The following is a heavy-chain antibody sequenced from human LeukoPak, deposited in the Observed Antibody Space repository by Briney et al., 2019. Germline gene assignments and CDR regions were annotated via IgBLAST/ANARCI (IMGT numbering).Heavy chain of an antibody. Sequence: GGSLRLSCAASGFTFSSYWMSWVRQAPGKGLEWVANIKQDGSEKYYVDSVKGRFTISRDNAKNSLYLQMNSLRAEDTAVYYCARPFCSSTSCYGGRAFDIWGQGAMVTVSS. CDR3: ARPFCSSTSCYGGRAFDI. V-gene: IGHV3-7*01. CDR1: GFTFSSYW. CDR2: IKQDGSEK. J-gene: IGHJ3*02. D-gene: IGHD2-2*01.